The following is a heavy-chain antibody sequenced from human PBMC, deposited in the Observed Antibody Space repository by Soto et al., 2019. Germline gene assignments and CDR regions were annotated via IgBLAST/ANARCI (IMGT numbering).Heavy chain of an antibody. V-gene: IGHV3-21*01. J-gene: IGHJ6*02. D-gene: IGHD4-17*01. Sequence: GGSLRLSCAASGFTFSSYSMNWVRQAPGKGLEWVSSISSSSSYIYYADSVKGRFTISRDNAKNSLYLQMNSLRAEDTAVYYCARDGVDGDYVGYYYGMDLWGQGTTVTVSS. CDR1: GFTFSSYS. CDR3: ARDGVDGDYVGYYYGMDL. CDR2: ISSSSSYI.